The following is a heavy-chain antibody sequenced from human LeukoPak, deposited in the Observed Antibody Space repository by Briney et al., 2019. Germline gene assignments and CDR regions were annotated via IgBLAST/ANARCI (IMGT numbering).Heavy chain of an antibody. CDR3: ARGSRYYYGSGSYSSNWFDP. V-gene: IGHV4-34*01. J-gene: IGHJ5*02. Sequence: SETLSLTCAVYGGSFSGYYWSWIRQPPGKGLEWIGEINHSGSTNYNPSLKSRVTISVDTSKNQFSLKLSSVTAADTAVYYCARGSRYYYGSGSYSSNWFDPWGQGTLVTVSS. CDR1: GGSFSGYY. CDR2: INHSGST. D-gene: IGHD3-10*01.